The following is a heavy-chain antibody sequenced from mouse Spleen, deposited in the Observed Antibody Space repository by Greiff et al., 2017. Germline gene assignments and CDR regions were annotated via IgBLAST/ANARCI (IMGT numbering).Heavy chain of an antibody. CDR3: AVTTGAWFAY. CDR2: INPGSGGT. D-gene: IGHD2-2*01. J-gene: IGHJ3*01. Sequence: VQLQQSGAELVRPGTSVKVSCKASGYAFTNYLIEWVKQRPGQGLEWIGVINPGSGGTNYNEKFKGKATLTADKSSSTAYMQLSSLTSDDSAVYFCAVTTGAWFAYWGQGTLVTVSA. CDR1: GYAFTNYL. V-gene: IGHV1-54*01.